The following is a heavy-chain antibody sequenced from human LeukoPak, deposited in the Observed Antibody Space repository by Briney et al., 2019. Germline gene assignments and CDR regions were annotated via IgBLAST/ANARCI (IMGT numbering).Heavy chain of an antibody. CDR1: GFTFSSYE. CDR3: ARGDPHADL. V-gene: IGHV3-48*03. Sequence: GGSLRLSCAASGFTFSSYEMNWVRQAPGKGLEWVSSISSSGSTIYYADSVKGRFTISRDNAGTSLYLQMNSLRVEDTGVYYCARGDPHADLWGQGTLATVSS. CDR2: ISSSGSTI. J-gene: IGHJ5*02.